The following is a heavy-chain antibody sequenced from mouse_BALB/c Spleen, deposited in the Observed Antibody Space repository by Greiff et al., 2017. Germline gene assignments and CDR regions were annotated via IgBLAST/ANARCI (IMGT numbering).Heavy chain of an antibody. D-gene: IGHD1-1*01. CDR2: ISTYYGDA. J-gene: IGHJ4*01. Sequence: VQLVESGAELVRPGVSVKISCKGSGYTFTDYAMHWVKQSHAKSLEWIGVISTYYGDASYNQKFKGKATMTVDKSSSTAYMELARLTSEDSAIYYCARRAYYGSSYYAMDYWGQGTSVTVSS. CDR3: ARRAYYGSSYYAMDY. CDR1: GYTFTDYA. V-gene: IGHV1S137*01.